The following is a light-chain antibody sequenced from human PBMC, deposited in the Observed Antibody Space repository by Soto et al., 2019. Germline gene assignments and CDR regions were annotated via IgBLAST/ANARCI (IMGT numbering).Light chain of an antibody. J-gene: IGLJ1*01. CDR1: SGDVGGYNF. Sequence: QSALTQPRSVSGSPGQSVTISCTGTSGDVGGYNFVSWYQQHPGKAPTLMIFDVSQRPSGVPDRFSGSKSGNTASLTVSGLQAADEADYFCKSYAGSNTYVFGSGTKVTVL. CDR2: DVS. CDR3: KSYAGSNTYV. V-gene: IGLV2-11*01.